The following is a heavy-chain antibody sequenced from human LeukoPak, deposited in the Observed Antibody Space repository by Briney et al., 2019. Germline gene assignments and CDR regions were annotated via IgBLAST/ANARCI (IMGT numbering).Heavy chain of an antibody. CDR3: ARSTVTTYYFDY. V-gene: IGHV6-1*01. CDR2: TFYRSKWYN. CDR1: GDSVSSNSAA. D-gene: IGHD4-17*01. J-gene: IGHJ4*02. Sequence: SQTLSLTCAISGDSVSSNSAAWNWIRQSPSRGLGWLGRTFYRSKWYNDYAVSVKSRITINPDTSKNQFSLQLNSVTPEDTAVYYCARSTVTTYYFDYWGQGTLVTVSS.